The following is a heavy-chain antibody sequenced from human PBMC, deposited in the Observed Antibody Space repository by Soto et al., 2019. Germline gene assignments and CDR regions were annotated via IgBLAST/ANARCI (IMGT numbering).Heavy chain of an antibody. J-gene: IGHJ6*03. Sequence: GGSLRLSCAASGFTFSSYAMSWVRQAPGKGLEWVSAISGSGGSTYYADSVKGRFTISRDNSKNTLYLQMNSLRAEDTAVYYCAKDEIESITIFGVDYYYYYMDVWGKGTTVTVSS. CDR3: AKDEIESITIFGVDYYYYYMDV. V-gene: IGHV3-23*01. CDR1: GFTFSSYA. D-gene: IGHD3-3*01. CDR2: ISGSGGST.